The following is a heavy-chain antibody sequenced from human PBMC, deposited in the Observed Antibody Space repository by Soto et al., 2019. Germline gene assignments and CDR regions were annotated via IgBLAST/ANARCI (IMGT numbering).Heavy chain of an antibody. V-gene: IGHV4-34*01. CDR3: ARHFTQVTYYFYMDV. J-gene: IGHJ6*03. CDR2: INHSGST. D-gene: IGHD2-21*02. Sequence: PSQTLCLTCTVAGGSSSGYYWSWIRQPPGKGLEWIGEINHSGSTNYNPSLKSRVTISVDTSKNQFSLNLSSVTAADTALYYCARHFTQVTYYFYMDVWGEGTTVTVSS. CDR1: GGSSSGYY.